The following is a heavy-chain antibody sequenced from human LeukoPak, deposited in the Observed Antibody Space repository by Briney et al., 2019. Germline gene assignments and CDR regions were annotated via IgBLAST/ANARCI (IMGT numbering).Heavy chain of an antibody. CDR3: AADHPGIAVAGLDY. D-gene: IGHD6-19*01. CDR2: ISAYNGNT. J-gene: IGHJ4*02. Sequence: GASVKVSCKASGYTFTCYGISWVRQAPGQGLEWMGWISAYNGNTNYAQKLQGRVTMTTDTSTSTAYMELRSLRSDDTAVYYCAADHPGIAVAGLDYWGQGTLVTVSS. V-gene: IGHV1-18*01. CDR1: GYTFTCYG.